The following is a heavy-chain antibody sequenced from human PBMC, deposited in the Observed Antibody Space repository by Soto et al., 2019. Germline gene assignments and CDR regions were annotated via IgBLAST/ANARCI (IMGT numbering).Heavy chain of an antibody. CDR2: IYPGDSDV. CDR3: ARQSGAIVASFFDY. Sequence: PGESLKISCKGSGYSFSSYWIGWVRQMPGEGLEWTAIIYPGDSDVKYSPSFRGQVTISADKSMNTAYLQWSSLRASDTAIYYCARQSGAIVASFFDYWGHGSLVTVPQ. V-gene: IGHV5-51*01. D-gene: IGHD3-16*02. CDR1: GYSFSSYW. J-gene: IGHJ4*01.